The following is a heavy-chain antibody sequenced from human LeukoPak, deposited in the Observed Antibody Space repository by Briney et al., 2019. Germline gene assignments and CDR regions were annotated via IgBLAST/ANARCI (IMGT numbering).Heavy chain of an antibody. Sequence: GGSLRLSCAASGFTFSSYHINWVRQAPGKGLEWVSSISSNSDYIYYADSVKGRFTISRDNAKNSLYLQMNSLRAEDMALYYCATSDRPTDAFDIWGQGTMVTVSS. V-gene: IGHV3-21*04. D-gene: IGHD1-14*01. J-gene: IGHJ3*02. CDR1: GFTFSSYH. CDR2: ISSNSDYI. CDR3: ATSDRPTDAFDI.